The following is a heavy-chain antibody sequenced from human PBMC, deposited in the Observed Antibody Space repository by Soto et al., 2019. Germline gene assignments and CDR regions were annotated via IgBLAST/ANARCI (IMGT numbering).Heavy chain of an antibody. CDR3: ARGGGSSWYGAFDI. D-gene: IGHD6-13*01. J-gene: IGHJ3*02. CDR1: GFTFSSYG. V-gene: IGHV3-33*01. Sequence: QVQLVESGGGVVQPGRSLRLSCAASGFTFSSYGMHWVRQAPGKGLEWVAVIWYDGSNKYYADSVKGRFTISRDNSKNTLYRQMNSLRAEDTAVYYWARGGGSSWYGAFDIWGQGTMVTVSS. CDR2: IWYDGSNK.